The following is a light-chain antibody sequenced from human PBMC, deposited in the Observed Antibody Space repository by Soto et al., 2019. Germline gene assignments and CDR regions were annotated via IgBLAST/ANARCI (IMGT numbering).Light chain of an antibody. Sequence: QSVLTQPRSVSGSPGQSVTISCTGTSSDVGGYNYVSWYQQHPGKAPKLMIYDVSNRPSGVPDRFSGSKSGNTASLTISGLQAEDEADYYCCSYAGDYTLVFDGGTKVTVL. V-gene: IGLV2-11*01. CDR3: CSYAGDYTLV. CDR2: DVS. CDR1: SSDVGGYNY. J-gene: IGLJ2*01.